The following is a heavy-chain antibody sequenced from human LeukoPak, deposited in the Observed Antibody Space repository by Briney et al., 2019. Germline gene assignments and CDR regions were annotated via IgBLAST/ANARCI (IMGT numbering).Heavy chain of an antibody. D-gene: IGHD1-26*01. CDR2: MYHNGST. Sequence: SETLSLTCTVSGGSISSISYYWGWIRQPPGKGLEWIGSMYHNGSTYYNPSLKSRVTISVDTSKNQFSLKLSSVTAADTAVYYCARFLRGATNALEIWGQGTMVTVSS. CDR3: ARFLRGATNALEI. J-gene: IGHJ3*02. CDR1: GGSISSISYY. V-gene: IGHV4-39*07.